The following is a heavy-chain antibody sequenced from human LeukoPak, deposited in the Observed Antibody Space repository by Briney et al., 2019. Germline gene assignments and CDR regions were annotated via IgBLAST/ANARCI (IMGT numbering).Heavy chain of an antibody. CDR3: ARDYTVTTSGAFDI. CDR1: GGTFSSYA. V-gene: IGHV1-69*04. J-gene: IGHJ3*02. Sequence: SVEVSCKASGGTFSSYAISWVRQAPGQGLEWMGRIIPILGIANYAQKFQGRVTITADKSTSTAYMELSSLRSEDTAVYCCARDYTVTTSGAFDIWGQGTMVTVSS. CDR2: IIPILGIA. D-gene: IGHD4-17*01.